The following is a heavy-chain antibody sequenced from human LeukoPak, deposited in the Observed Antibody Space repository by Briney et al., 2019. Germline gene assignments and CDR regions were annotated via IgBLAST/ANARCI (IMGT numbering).Heavy chain of an antibody. J-gene: IGHJ4*02. CDR1: GFIFNNYA. D-gene: IGHD1-26*01. Sequence: PGGSLRLSCAGSGFIFNNYAMHWVRHPPGKGLEWVSGISWNSGSIDYADSVKGRFTISRDNAKNSLYLQMNSLRVEDTAFYYCARYSGSYYYPPAWDLWGQGTLVTVSS. V-gene: IGHV3-9*01. CDR3: ARYSGSYYYPPAWDL. CDR2: ISWNSGSI.